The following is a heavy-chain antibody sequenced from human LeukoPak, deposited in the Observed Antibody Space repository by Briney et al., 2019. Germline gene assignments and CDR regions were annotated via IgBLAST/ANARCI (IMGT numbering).Heavy chain of an antibody. J-gene: IGHJ5*02. CDR1: GYTFTGYY. CDR2: INPNSGDT. V-gene: IGHV1-2*02. D-gene: IGHD3-3*01. CDR3: ARTGGVGTYYDFWSGYSNWFAP. Sequence: ASVKVSCKTSGYTFTGYYLHWVRQAPGQGLEWMGWINPNSGDTKHAQKFQGRVTMTRYTSTSTAYMELSRLRSDDTAVYYCARTGGVGTYYDFWSGYSNWFAPWGQGTLVTVSS.